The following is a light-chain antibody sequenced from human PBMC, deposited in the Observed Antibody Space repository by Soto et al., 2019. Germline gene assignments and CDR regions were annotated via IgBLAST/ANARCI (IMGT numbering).Light chain of an antibody. V-gene: IGKV3-20*01. CDR3: QQYGTSEII. J-gene: IGKJ5*01. CDR1: QSVSNNY. Sequence: EIVLTQSPGTLSLSPGERATLSCRASQSVSNNYLAWYQQEPGQAPRLLIYGASNRATGIPDRFSGSGSGTDFTLTISRLETEDFAVFYCQQYGTSEIIFGQGTRLEI. CDR2: GAS.